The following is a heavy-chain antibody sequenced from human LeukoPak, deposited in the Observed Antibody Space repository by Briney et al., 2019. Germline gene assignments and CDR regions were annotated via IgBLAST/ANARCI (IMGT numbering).Heavy chain of an antibody. Sequence: GFLRLPRAPSGINLNIYAMGWVRQAPGKGLEWVPASNNNDPGTYYAVSVRGLFTISRDNSKNTLYLQMNRLRVDDAAVYYCARAPVTSCRGAFCYPFDYWGQGILVTVSS. V-gene: IGHV3-23*01. D-gene: IGHD2-21*01. CDR1: GINLNIYA. CDR2: SNNNDPGT. J-gene: IGHJ4*02. CDR3: ARAPVTSCRGAFCYPFDY.